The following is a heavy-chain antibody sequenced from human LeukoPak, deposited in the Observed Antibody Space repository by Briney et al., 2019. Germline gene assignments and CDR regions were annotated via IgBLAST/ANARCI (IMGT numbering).Heavy chain of an antibody. D-gene: IGHD3-10*01. CDR1: GFSVSVNY. CDR3: ARERGSRSLDV. Sequence: GGSLRLSCAVSGFSVSVNYMSWVRQAPGKGLEWVSVFFSSGYTKYADSVKGRFTISRDNSENTLNLEMNSLRAEDTAVYYCARERGSRSLDVWGQGTTVTVSS. CDR2: FFSSGYT. V-gene: IGHV3-66*01. J-gene: IGHJ6*02.